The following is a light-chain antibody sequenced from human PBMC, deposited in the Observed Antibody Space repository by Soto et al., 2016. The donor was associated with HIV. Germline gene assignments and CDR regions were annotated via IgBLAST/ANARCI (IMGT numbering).Light chain of an antibody. CDR1: KLVDKH. Sequence: SYELAQPPSVSVSPGQTAIITCSGDKLVDKHSCWYQQRPGQSPVLVMFQDNKRPSGIPERFSASNSGNTATLTISGTQAMDEADYYCQAWDSSTANYVFGTGTKVT. CDR2: QDN. CDR3: QAWDSSTANYV. J-gene: IGLJ1*01. V-gene: IGLV3-1*01.